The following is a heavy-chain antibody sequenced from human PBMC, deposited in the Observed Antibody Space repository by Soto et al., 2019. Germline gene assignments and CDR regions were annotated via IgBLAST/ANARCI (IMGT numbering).Heavy chain of an antibody. CDR3: ARGKRSNWNYVRWFDP. Sequence: GGSLRLSCAASGFPFSSYWMHWVRQAPGKGLVWVSRINSDGSSTSYADSVKGRFTISRDNAKNTLYLQMNSLRAEDTAVYYCARGKRSNWNYVRWFDPWGQGTLVTVSS. CDR2: INSDGSST. V-gene: IGHV3-74*01. J-gene: IGHJ5*02. D-gene: IGHD1-7*01. CDR1: GFPFSSYW.